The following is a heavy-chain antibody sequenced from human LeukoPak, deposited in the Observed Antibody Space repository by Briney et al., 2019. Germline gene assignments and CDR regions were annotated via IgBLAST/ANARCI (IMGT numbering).Heavy chain of an antibody. J-gene: IGHJ4*02. V-gene: IGHV3-48*03. CDR2: ISDDGSTK. Sequence: SGGSLRLSCVGSGITFSGFELNWVRQAPGKGLDWVSYISDDGSTKTYGDSVEVRFTISRDNAKNTLSLQMNSLRLEDTGVYYCSRRFRDWGRGILVTVSS. CDR1: GITFSGFE. CDR3: SRRFRD.